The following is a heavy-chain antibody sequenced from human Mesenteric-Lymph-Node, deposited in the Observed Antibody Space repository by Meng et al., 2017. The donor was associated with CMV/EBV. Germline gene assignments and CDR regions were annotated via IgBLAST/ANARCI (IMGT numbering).Heavy chain of an antibody. D-gene: IGHD3-10*01. Sequence: GESLKISCKGSGYSFSNYWIAWVRHMPGKGLEWMGTIYPGDSDTTYGPSFQGQVTISADKSINTAYLQWSSLKASDTAIYYCAAQRGLGNDAYDIWGQGTMVTVSS. CDR1: GYSFSNYW. V-gene: IGHV5-51*01. J-gene: IGHJ3*02. CDR3: AAQRGLGNDAYDI. CDR2: IYPGDSDT.